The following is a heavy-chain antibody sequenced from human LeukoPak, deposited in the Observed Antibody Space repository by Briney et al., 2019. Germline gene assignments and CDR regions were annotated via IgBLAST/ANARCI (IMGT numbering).Heavy chain of an antibody. CDR2: IYSDGSI. D-gene: IGHD2-15*01. V-gene: IGHV3-53*01. Sequence: GGSLRLSCAASGFSVGGNYISWVRQAPGKGLEWVSMIYSDGSIFHADSVKGRFTMSRDNSRNTLDLQMNSLRVEDTAVYYCTKDHDGMHAWGQGTTVTVSS. CDR1: GFSVGGNY. CDR3: TKDHDGMHA. J-gene: IGHJ6*02.